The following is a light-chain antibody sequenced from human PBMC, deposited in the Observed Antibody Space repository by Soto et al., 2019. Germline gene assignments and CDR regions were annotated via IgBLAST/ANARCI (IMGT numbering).Light chain of an antibody. Sequence: EIVLTQSPGTLSLSPGERATLSCRASQTVSSNNLAWYQQKPGQAPRLLMYGASRRAPGIPDRFSGSGSGTDFTRTITKLEPEDFAVYYCQQYGRSPRTFGQGTKLAIK. V-gene: IGKV3-20*01. CDR1: QTVSSNN. CDR2: GAS. CDR3: QQYGRSPRT. J-gene: IGKJ2*01.